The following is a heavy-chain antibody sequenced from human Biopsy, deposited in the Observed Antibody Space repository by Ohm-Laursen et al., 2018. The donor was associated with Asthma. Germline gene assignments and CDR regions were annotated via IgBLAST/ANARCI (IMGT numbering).Heavy chain of an antibody. D-gene: IGHD6-19*01. CDR3: ARGGSSGWSHYYFDY. J-gene: IGHJ4*02. Sequence: SVKVSCKASGYTFIGCHIHWMRQAPGQGLEWMGRINPNSGGTNYAQKFQGRVTMTRDTSISTAYMEVSRLRSDDTAVYYCARGGSSGWSHYYFDYWGQGTLVTVSS. CDR2: INPNSGGT. V-gene: IGHV1-2*06. CDR1: GYTFIGCH.